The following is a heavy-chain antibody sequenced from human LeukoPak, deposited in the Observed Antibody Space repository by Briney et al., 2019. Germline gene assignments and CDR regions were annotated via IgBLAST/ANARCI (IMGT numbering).Heavy chain of an antibody. CDR1: GGSISSYY. J-gene: IGHJ6*03. CDR2: IYYSGST. D-gene: IGHD6-19*01. Sequence: SETLSLTCTVSGGSISSYYWSWIRQPPGKGLEWIGYIYYSGSTNYNPSLKSRVTISVETSKNQFSLKLSSVTAADTAVYYCASMIAVAGTGYYYYMDVWGKGTTVTVSS. CDR3: ASMIAVAGTGYYYYMDV. V-gene: IGHV4-59*01.